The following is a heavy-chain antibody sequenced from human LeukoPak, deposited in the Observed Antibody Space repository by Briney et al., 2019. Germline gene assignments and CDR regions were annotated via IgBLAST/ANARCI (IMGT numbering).Heavy chain of an antibody. CDR2: ISGSGGST. Sequence: GGSLKLSCAASGFTFSSYAMSWVRQAPGKGLEWVSAISGSGGSTYYADSVKGRFTISRDNSKNTLYLQMNSLRAEDTAVYYCAKYDILTGIADWGQGTLVTVSS. CDR1: GFTFSSYA. J-gene: IGHJ4*02. D-gene: IGHD3-9*01. CDR3: AKYDILTGIAD. V-gene: IGHV3-23*01.